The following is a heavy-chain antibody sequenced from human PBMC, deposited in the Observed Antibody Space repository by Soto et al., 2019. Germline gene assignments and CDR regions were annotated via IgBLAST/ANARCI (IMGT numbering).Heavy chain of an antibody. Sequence: QTGGSLRLSCAASGFTVSSNYMSWVRQAPGKGLEWVSVIYSGGSTYYADSVKGRFTISRDNSKNTLYLQMNSLRAEDTAVYYCARLGRWLQNFDYWGQGTLVTVSS. V-gene: IGHV3-53*01. CDR3: ARLGRWLQNFDY. D-gene: IGHD5-12*01. J-gene: IGHJ4*02. CDR1: GFTVSSNY. CDR2: IYSGGST.